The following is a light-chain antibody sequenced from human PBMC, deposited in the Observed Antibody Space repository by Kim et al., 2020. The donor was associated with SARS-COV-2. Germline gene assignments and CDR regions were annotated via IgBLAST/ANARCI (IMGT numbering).Light chain of an antibody. CDR1: QSVSSY. CDR3: QQRSNWRYT. V-gene: IGKV3-11*01. CDR2: DAS. J-gene: IGKJ2*01. Sequence: SLSPGERATLSCRASQSVSSYLAWYQQKPGQAPRLLIYDASNRATGIPARFSGSGSGTGFTLTISSLEPEDFAVYYCQQRSNWRYTFGQGTKLEI.